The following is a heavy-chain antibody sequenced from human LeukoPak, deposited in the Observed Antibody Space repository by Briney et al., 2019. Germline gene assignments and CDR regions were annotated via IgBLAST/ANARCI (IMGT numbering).Heavy chain of an antibody. Sequence: ASVKVSFKVSGYTLTELSMHWVRQAPGKGLEWMGGFDPEDGETIYAQKFQGRVTMTEDTSTDTAYMELSSLRSEDTAVYYCATDGGTIAVYAFDIWGQGTMVTVSS. J-gene: IGHJ3*02. V-gene: IGHV1-24*01. CDR2: FDPEDGET. CDR3: ATDGGTIAVYAFDI. CDR1: GYTLTELS. D-gene: IGHD6-19*01.